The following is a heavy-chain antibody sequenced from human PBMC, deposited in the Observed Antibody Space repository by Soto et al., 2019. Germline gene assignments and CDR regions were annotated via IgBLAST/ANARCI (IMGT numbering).Heavy chain of an antibody. J-gene: IGHJ4*02. V-gene: IGHV1-69*12. CDR3: ARASRYCSGGSCYFLPGIDY. CDR1: GGTFSSYA. CDR2: IIPIFGTA. Sequence: QVQLVQSGAEVKKPGSSVKVSCKASGGTFSSYAISWVRQAPGQGLEWMGGIIPIFGTANYAQKFQGRVTMTADESTSTAYMELSSLRSEDTAVYYCARASRYCSGGSCYFLPGIDYWGQGTLVAVSS. D-gene: IGHD2-15*01.